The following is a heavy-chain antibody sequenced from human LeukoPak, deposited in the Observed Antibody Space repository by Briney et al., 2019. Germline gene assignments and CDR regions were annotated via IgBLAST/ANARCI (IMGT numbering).Heavy chain of an antibody. CDR2: IKLDGSEK. J-gene: IGHJ4*02. CDR1: GFTFSSYW. D-gene: IGHD2-2*01. Sequence: GGSLRLSCAASGFTFSSYWMSWVRQAPGKGLEWVANIKLDGSEKYYAESVKGRFTISRDNAKNSLYLQMSSLRAEDTAVYYCATSRTFDYWGQGTLVTVSS. V-gene: IGHV3-7*01. CDR3: ATSRTFDY.